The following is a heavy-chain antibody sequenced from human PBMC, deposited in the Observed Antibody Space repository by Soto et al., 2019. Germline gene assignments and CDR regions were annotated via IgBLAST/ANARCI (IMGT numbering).Heavy chain of an antibody. CDR2: IYYSGST. CDR1: GGSISSYY. V-gene: IGHV4-59*01. J-gene: IGHJ2*01. D-gene: IGHD3-22*01. CDR3: ARDPEYYYDSSGYYRYFDL. Sequence: SETLSLTCTVSGGSISSYYWSWIRQPPGKGLEWIGYIYYSGSTNYNPSLKSRVTISVDTSKNQFSLKLSSVTAADTAVYYCARDPEYYYDSSGYYRYFDLWGRGTLVTVSS.